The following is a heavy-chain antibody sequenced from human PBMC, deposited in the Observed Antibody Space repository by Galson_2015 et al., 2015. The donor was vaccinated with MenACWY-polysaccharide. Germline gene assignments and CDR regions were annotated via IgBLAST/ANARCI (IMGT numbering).Heavy chain of an antibody. CDR2: ISGSGDST. CDR1: GFTFNNYA. V-gene: IGHV3-23*01. CDR3: ANPYSTSGVCFSFDS. D-gene: IGHD2-8*01. J-gene: IGHJ4*02. Sequence: SLRLSCAASGFTFNNYAVSWVRQAPGKGLEWVSTISGSGDSTYYADSVKGRFTIARDNSKNSLYLQMNSLRAEDTALYYCANPYSTSGVCFSFDSWARDPWSPSPQ.